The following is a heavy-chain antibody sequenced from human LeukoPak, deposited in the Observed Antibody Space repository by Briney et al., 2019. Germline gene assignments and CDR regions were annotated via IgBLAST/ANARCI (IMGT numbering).Heavy chain of an antibody. CDR2: INSDGIST. CDR1: GFTFSSYW. Sequence: GGSLRLSCAASGFTFSSYWMHWVRQAPGTGLVWVSRINSDGISTNYADSVKGRFTISRDNAKNTLYLQMNSLRAEDTALYYCACARPDYFDSGGYYYWAQGTLVTVSS. CDR3: ACARPDYFDSGGYYY. D-gene: IGHD3-22*01. J-gene: IGHJ4*02. V-gene: IGHV3-74*01.